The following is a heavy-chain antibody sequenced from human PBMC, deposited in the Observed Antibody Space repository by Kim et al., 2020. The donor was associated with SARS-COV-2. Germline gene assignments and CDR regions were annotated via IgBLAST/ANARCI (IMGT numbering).Heavy chain of an antibody. Sequence: GGSLRLSCAASGFTFSSYEMNWVRQAPGKGLEWVSYISSSGSTIYYADSVKGRFTISRDNAKNSLYLQMNSLRAEDTAVYYCVRDRIGVSVVAAVFDYWGQGTLVTVSS. CDR1: GFTFSSYE. D-gene: IGHD2-15*01. CDR2: ISSSGSTI. CDR3: VRDRIGVSVVAAVFDY. J-gene: IGHJ4*02. V-gene: IGHV3-48*03.